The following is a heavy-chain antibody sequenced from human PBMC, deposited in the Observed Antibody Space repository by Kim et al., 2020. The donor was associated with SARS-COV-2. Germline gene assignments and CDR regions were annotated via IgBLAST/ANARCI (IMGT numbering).Heavy chain of an antibody. D-gene: IGHD6-13*01. CDR1: GYSITSGYY. Sequence: SETLSLTCSVSGYSITSGYYWAWIRQPPGKGLQWIGNLFHSGSTYYTPSLKSRVTTSLDTSRNQFSLNLTSVTVADTAMYYCARVHTSSWEIDYWGQGTL. J-gene: IGHJ4*02. CDR3: ARVHTSSWEIDY. CDR2: LFHSGST. V-gene: IGHV4-38-2*02.